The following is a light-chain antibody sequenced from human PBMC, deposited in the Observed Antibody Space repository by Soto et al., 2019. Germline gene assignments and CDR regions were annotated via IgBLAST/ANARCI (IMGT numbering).Light chain of an antibody. CDR1: QSVSSSY. CDR3: QQYGPSPALT. V-gene: IGKV3-20*01. CDR2: GAS. J-gene: IGKJ4*01. Sequence: EIVLTQSPGTLSLSPGERATLSCRASQSVSSSYLAWYQQKPGQAPRLLIYGASSRATGIPDRFSGSGSGTDVTLTISRLEPEDFAVYHCQQYGPSPALTFGGGTKVEIK.